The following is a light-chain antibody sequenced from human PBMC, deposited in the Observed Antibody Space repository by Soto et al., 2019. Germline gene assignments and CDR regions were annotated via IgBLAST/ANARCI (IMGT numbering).Light chain of an antibody. CDR3: TSYTQFSTLV. CDR2: EVS. J-gene: IGLJ3*02. V-gene: IGLV2-14*01. Sequence: QSALTQPASVSVSPGQSITISCTGTSSDVGAYNYVSWYRQHPGKAPKLMIYEVSNRPSGISHRFSGSKSGNTASLTISGLQAEDEADYYCTSYTQFSTLVFGGGTKLTVL. CDR1: SSDVGAYNY.